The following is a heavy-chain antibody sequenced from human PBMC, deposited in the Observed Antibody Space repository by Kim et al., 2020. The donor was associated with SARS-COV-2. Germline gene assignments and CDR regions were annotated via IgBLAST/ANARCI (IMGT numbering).Heavy chain of an antibody. V-gene: IGHV4-34*01. J-gene: IGHJ4*02. CDR2: INHSGST. D-gene: IGHD3-10*01. CDR3: ARGQAGMVRGVIGVTQFDY. CDR1: GGSFSGYY. Sequence: SETLSLTCAVYGGSFSGYYWSWIRQPPGKGLEWIGEINHSGSTNYNPSLKSRVTISVDTSKNQFSLKLSSVTAADTAVYYCARGQAGMVRGVIGVTQFDYWGQGTLVTVSS.